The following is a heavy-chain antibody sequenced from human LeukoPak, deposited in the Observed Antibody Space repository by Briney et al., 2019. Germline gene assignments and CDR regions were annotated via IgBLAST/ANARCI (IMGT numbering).Heavy chain of an antibody. CDR3: ARDCSGGSCYSFYYMDV. CDR2: IIPIFGTA. Sequence: SVKVSCKASGGTFSSYAISWVRQAPGQGLEWMGGIIPIFGTANYAQKFQGRVTITADESTSTAYMELSSLRSEDTAVYYCARDCSGGSCYSFYYMDVWGKGTTVTVSS. CDR1: GGTFSSYA. V-gene: IGHV1-69*13. J-gene: IGHJ6*03. D-gene: IGHD2-15*01.